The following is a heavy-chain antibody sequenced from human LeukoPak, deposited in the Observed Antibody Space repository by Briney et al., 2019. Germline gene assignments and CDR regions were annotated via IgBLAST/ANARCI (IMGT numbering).Heavy chain of an antibody. CDR2: IWYDGSNK. Sequence: GGSLRLSCAASGFTFSSYAMSWVRQAPGKGLEWVAVIWYDGSNKYYADSVKGRFTISRDNSKNTLYLQMNSLRAEDTAVYYCARDPDFGGNSRFDYWGQGTLVTVSS. CDR3: ARDPDFGGNSRFDY. CDR1: GFTFSSYA. V-gene: IGHV3-33*08. D-gene: IGHD4-23*01. J-gene: IGHJ4*02.